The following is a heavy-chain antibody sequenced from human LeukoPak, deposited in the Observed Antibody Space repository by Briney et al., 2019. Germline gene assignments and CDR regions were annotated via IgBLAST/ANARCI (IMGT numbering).Heavy chain of an antibody. Sequence: SETLSLTCTVSGGSISSSSYYWGWIRQPPGKGLEWIGSIYYSGSTYYSPSLKSRVTISVDTSKNQFSLKLSSVTAADTAVYYCAGTSIAAADNTYYYYYYYMDVWGKGTTVTISS. CDR1: GGSISSSSYY. D-gene: IGHD6-13*01. CDR2: IYYSGST. CDR3: AGTSIAAADNTYYYYYYYMDV. V-gene: IGHV4-39*07. J-gene: IGHJ6*03.